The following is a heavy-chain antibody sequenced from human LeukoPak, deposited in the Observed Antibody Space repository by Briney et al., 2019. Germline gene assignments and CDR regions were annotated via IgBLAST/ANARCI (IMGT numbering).Heavy chain of an antibody. CDR3: ARGDTAAAANDAFDI. CDR2: ISSSSSTI. Sequence: GGSLRLSCAASGFTFSSYSMNWVRQAPGKGLEWVSYISSSSSTIYYADSVKGRFTISRDNAKNSLYLQMNSLRAEDTAVYYCARGDTAAAANDAFDIWGQGTMVTVSS. D-gene: IGHD6-13*01. V-gene: IGHV3-48*01. J-gene: IGHJ3*02. CDR1: GFTFSSYS.